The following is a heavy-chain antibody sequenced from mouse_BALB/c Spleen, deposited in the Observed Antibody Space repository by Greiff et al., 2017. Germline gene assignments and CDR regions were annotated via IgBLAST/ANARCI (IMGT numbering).Heavy chain of an antibody. Sequence: EVKLVESGGGLVQPGGSRKLSCAASGFTFSCFGMHWVRQAPEKGLEWVAYISSGSSTIYYADTVKGRFTISRDNPKNTLFLQMTSLRSEDTAMYYCARWLRRDYAMDYWGQGTSVTVSS. CDR1: GFTFSCFG. V-gene: IGHV5-17*02. CDR2: ISSGSSTI. J-gene: IGHJ4*01. D-gene: IGHD2-2*01. CDR3: ARWLRRDYAMDY.